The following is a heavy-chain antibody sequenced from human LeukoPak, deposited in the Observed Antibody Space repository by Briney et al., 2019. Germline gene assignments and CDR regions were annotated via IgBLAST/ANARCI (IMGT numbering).Heavy chain of an antibody. Sequence: GGSLRLSCAASGFTFSSYAMSWVRQAPGKGLEWVSSVSESGDGTYYADSVMGRFIISRDNSRKTFHLQMDSLRADDTAIYYCAKGKVNHLGALDFWGQGTLVTVSS. V-gene: IGHV3-23*01. CDR1: GFTFSSYA. J-gene: IGHJ4*02. CDR2: VSESGDGT. CDR3: AKGKVNHLGALDF. D-gene: IGHD1-26*01.